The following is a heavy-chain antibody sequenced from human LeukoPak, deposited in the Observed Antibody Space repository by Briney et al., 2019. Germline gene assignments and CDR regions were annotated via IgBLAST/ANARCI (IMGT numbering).Heavy chain of an antibody. J-gene: IGHJ4*03. CDR2: IDHRGDT. V-gene: IGHV4-34*01. CDR3: ARGATISETGYFDF. D-gene: IGHD5-24*01. Sequence: SETLSLTCAVYGGPFSRYYWSWIRQSPGKGLEWIAEIDHRGDTNYNPSVKSRVTISVDTSKNQFSLKVRSLSAADTAVYYCARGATISETGYFDFWGQGTLVTVSS. CDR1: GGPFSRYY.